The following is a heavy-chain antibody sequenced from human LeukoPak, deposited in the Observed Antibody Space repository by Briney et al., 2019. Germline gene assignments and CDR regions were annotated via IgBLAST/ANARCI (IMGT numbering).Heavy chain of an antibody. CDR3: ARVYYSSSYDYWYFDL. D-gene: IGHD6-13*01. Sequence: SETLSLTCTVSGGSIRSYYWSWIRQPPGEGLEWIGYIYYSGSTNYNPSLKSRVTISVDTSKNQFSLKLSSVTAADTAVYYCARVYYSSSYDYWYFDLWGRGTLVTVSS. CDR1: GGSIRSYY. CDR2: IYYSGST. V-gene: IGHV4-59*01. J-gene: IGHJ2*01.